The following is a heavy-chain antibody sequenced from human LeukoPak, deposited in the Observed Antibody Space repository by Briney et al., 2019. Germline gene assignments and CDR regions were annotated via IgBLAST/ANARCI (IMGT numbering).Heavy chain of an antibody. CDR1: GFTFSSYN. J-gene: IGHJ4*02. CDR2: ITSSSSYI. D-gene: IGHD4/OR15-4a*01. Sequence: GGSLRLSCAASGFTFSSYNMNWVRQAPGKGLEWVSSITSSSSYIYYADSVKGRFTISRDNAKNSLYLQMDSLRVEDTAEYYCARRAGAYSHPYDYWGQGTLVTVSS. V-gene: IGHV3-21*06. CDR3: ARRAGAYSHPYDY.